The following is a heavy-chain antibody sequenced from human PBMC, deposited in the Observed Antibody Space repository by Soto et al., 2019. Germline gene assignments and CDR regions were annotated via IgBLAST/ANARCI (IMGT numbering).Heavy chain of an antibody. J-gene: IGHJ4*02. CDR1: GGSINSGGYY. Sequence: QVQLRESGPGLVKPSQTLSLTCTVSGGSINSGGYYWNWIRQHPGKGLEWIGYMYYSGSTYYNPFLTGRVIRSADTAENHFSLEPSSVTAADTAVYFCARGYRQSGYSSSWVFDYWGQGTLVNVSS. CDR3: ARGYRQSGYSSSWVFDY. D-gene: IGHD6-13*01. V-gene: IGHV4-31*03. CDR2: MYYSGST.